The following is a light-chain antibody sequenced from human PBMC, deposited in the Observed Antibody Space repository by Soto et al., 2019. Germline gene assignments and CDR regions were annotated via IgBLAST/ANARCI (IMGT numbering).Light chain of an antibody. CDR1: QTISSW. Sequence: DIQMTQSPSTLSGSVGDRVTITCRASQTISSWLAWYQQKPGKAPKLLIYKASTLKSGVPSRFSGSGSGTDFTLTISSLQPEDVASYYCQKYDSAPTFGPGTKVDI. CDR3: QKYDSAPT. J-gene: IGKJ1*01. CDR2: KAS. V-gene: IGKV1-5*03.